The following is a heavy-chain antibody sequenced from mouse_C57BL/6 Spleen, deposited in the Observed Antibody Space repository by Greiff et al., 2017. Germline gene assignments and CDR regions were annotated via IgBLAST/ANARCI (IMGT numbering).Heavy chain of an antibody. CDR1: GFSFNTYA. V-gene: IGHV10-1*01. CDR2: IRSKSNNYAT. Sequence: EVKLVESGGGLVQPKGSLKLSCAASGFSFNTYAMNWVRQAPGKGLEWVARIRSKSNNYATYYADSVKDRFTISRDDSESMLYLQMNNLKTEDTAMYYCVRDGSSYCWYFDVWGTGTTVTVSS. J-gene: IGHJ1*03. CDR3: VRDGSSYCWYFDV. D-gene: IGHD1-1*01.